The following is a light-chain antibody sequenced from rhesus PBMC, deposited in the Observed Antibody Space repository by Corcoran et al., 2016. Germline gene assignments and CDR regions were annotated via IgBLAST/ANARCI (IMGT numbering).Light chain of an antibody. V-gene: IGKV3-24*03. CDR2: GAS. CDR1: QSVRSF. J-gene: IGKJ3*01. CDR3: LQSTNWPT. Sequence: EIVMTQSPATLALSPGERATLSCRASQSVRSFLAWYQQKPGQAPRLLIYGASTRATGTPDRFSGSGSGTEFTLAISSLEPEDVGVYFCLQSTNWPTFGPGTKLEIK.